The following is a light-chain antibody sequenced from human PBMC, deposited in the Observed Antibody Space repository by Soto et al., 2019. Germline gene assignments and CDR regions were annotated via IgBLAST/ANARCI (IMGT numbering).Light chain of an antibody. CDR1: QSISNW. V-gene: IGKV1-5*03. Sequence: DIQLTQSPSFLSASVGDRVTITCRASQSISNWLAWYQQRPGKAPKLLIYKASNLESGVPSRFSGSGSGTDFTLTISRLEPEDFAVYYCQQYGSAPHTFGGGTKVDIK. CDR3: QQYGSAPHT. J-gene: IGKJ4*01. CDR2: KAS.